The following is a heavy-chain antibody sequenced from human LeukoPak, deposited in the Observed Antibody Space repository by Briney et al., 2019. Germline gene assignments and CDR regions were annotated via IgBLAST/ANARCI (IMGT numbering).Heavy chain of an antibody. D-gene: IGHD6-13*01. J-gene: IGHJ3*02. V-gene: IGHV1-18*01. CDR2: ISAYNGNT. CDR1: GYTFTSYG. CDR3: ASFSSSWYKYAFDI. Sequence: ASAKVSCKASGYTFTSYGISWVRQAPGQGLEWMGWISAYNGNTNYAQKLQGRVTMTTDTSTSTAYMELRSLRSDDTAVYYCASFSSSWYKYAFDIWGQGTMVTVSS.